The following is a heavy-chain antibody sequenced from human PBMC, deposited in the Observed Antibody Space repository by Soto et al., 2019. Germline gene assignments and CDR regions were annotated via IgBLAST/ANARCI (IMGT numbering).Heavy chain of an antibody. CDR2: INHRGST. CDR1: GGSFSGYY. J-gene: IGHJ4*02. V-gene: IGHV4-34*01. Sequence: SVTLPLPGVACGGSFSGYYWSWIRQPPGKGLEWIGEINHRGSTSYNPSLKSRVTISVDTSKNQFSLKLSSVTAADTAVYYCARGYYFGYWGQGTMVTVYS. CDR3: ARGYYFGY.